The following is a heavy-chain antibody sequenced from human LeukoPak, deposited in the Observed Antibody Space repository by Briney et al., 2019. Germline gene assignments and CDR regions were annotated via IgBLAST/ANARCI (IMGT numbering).Heavy chain of an antibody. V-gene: IGHV3-30-3*01. D-gene: IGHD3-10*01. CDR3: ARDKYGFEISYYFDY. CDR1: GFTFSSYW. J-gene: IGHJ4*02. Sequence: GGSLRLSCAASGFTFSSYWMNWARQAPGKGLEWVAVISYDGSNKYYADSVKGRFTISRDNSKNTLYLQMNSLRAEDTAVYYCARDKYGFEISYYFDYWGQGTLVTVSS. CDR2: ISYDGSNK.